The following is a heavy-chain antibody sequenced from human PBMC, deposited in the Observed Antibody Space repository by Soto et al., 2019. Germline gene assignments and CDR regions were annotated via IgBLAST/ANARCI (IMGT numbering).Heavy chain of an antibody. CDR3: ARLVGATTYNWFDP. J-gene: IGHJ5*02. V-gene: IGHV1-69*12. D-gene: IGHD1-26*01. CDR1: GGTFSSYA. CDR2: IIPIFGTA. Sequence: QVQLVQSGADATKSGSSVKVSCKASGGTFSSYAISWVRQAPGQGLVWMGGIIPIFGTANYAQKFQGRVTITADESTSTAYMELSSLRSEDTAVYYCARLVGATTYNWFDPWGQGTLVTVSS.